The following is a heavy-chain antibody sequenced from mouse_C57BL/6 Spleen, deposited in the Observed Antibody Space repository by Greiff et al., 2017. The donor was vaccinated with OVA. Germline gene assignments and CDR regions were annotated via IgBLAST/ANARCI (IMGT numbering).Heavy chain of an antibody. CDR3: ARRNYPYYAMDY. CDR2: INYDGSST. V-gene: IGHV5-16*01. CDR1: GFTFSDYY. D-gene: IGHD2-1*01. Sequence: DVMLVESEGGLVQPGSSMKLSCTASGFTFSDYYMAWVRQVPEKGLEWVANINYDGSSTYYLDSLKSRFIISRDTAKNILYLQMSSLKSEDTATYYCARRNYPYYAMDYWGQGTSVTVSS. J-gene: IGHJ4*01.